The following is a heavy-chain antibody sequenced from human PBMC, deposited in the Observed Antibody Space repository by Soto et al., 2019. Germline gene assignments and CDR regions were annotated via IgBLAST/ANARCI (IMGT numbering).Heavy chain of an antibody. J-gene: IGHJ4*02. CDR2: LRGSADST. Sequence: EVQLLESGGGLVQPGGSLRLSCEVSGFTFSSYAMSWVRQAPGKGLEWVSSLRGSADSTHYADSVKGRFSISRDNSKNTLYLQMNSLRAEDTAVYYRVKYYSSGSNFWGSLDYWGQGTLVTVSS. CDR1: GFTFSSYA. CDR3: VKYYSSGSNFWGSLDY. V-gene: IGHV3-23*01. D-gene: IGHD3-10*01.